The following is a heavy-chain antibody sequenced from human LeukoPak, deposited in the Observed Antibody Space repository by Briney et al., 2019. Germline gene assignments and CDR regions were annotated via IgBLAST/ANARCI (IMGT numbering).Heavy chain of an antibody. V-gene: IGHV1-69*04. J-gene: IGHJ4*02. CDR2: IIPIVGIT. CDR1: GGTFSTYA. CDR3: ARDMIDSSGYDYVDY. Sequence: SVKVSSKASGGTFSTYAISWVRQAPGQGLEWMGRIIPIVGITNYAQKFQGRVTITADKSTSTAYMELSSLRSEDTAVYYCARDMIDSSGYDYVDYWGQGTLVTVSS. D-gene: IGHD3-22*01.